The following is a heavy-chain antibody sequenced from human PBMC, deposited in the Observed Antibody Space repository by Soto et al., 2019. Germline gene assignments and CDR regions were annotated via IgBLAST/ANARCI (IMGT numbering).Heavy chain of an antibody. Sequence: GGSLRLSCAASGFTFSSYSMNWVRQAPGKGLEWVSSISSSSSYIYYADSVKGRFTISRDNAKNSLYLQMNSLRAEDTAVYYCARAGRGNLSPCFAYWGKGTLVTVSP. V-gene: IGHV3-21*01. J-gene: IGHJ4*02. CDR1: GFTFSSYS. CDR3: ARAGRGNLSPCFAY. D-gene: IGHD3-10*01. CDR2: ISSSSSYI.